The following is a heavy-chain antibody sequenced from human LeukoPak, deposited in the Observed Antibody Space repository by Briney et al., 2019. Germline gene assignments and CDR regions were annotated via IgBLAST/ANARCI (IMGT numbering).Heavy chain of an antibody. Sequence: PSQTLSLTCTVSGDSISSGSFYWTWIRQPAGKGLEWIGRIYTGGNTNYNPSLQSRVAISMDTSKNQFSLKLSSVTAADTAVYYCAKWERLNRAFFWGQGTLVAVSS. V-gene: IGHV4-61*02. CDR3: AKWERLNRAFF. CDR1: GDSISSGSFY. D-gene: IGHD1-26*01. J-gene: IGHJ1*01. CDR2: IYTGGNT.